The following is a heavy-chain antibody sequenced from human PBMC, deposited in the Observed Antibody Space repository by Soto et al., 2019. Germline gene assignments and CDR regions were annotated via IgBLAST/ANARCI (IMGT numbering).Heavy chain of an antibody. Sequence: ASVKVSCKASGYTFTSYYMHWVRQAPGQGLEWMGIINPSGGSTSYAQKFQGRVTMTRDTSTSTVYMELSSLRSEDTAVYYCARDKGYCTNGVCFGSGQGSYYYYGMDVGGQGTTVTVSS. CDR3: ARDKGYCTNGVCFGSGQGSYYYYGMDV. D-gene: IGHD2-8*01. J-gene: IGHJ6*01. V-gene: IGHV1-46*01. CDR1: GYTFTSYY. CDR2: INPSGGST.